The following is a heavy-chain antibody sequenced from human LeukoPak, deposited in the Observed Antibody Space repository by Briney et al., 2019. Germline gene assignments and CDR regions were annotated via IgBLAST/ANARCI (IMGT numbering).Heavy chain of an antibody. D-gene: IGHD2-2*01. J-gene: IGHJ6*02. V-gene: IGHV1-18*01. Sequence: VXVSCKASGYTFTSYGISWVRQAPGQGLEWMGWISAYNGNTNYAQKLQGRVTMTTDTSTSTAYMELRSLRSDDTAVYYCARSPLPQPGDYYXYGTDVWGQGTTVXVFS. CDR2: ISAYNGNT. CDR1: GYTFTSYG. CDR3: ARSPLPQPGDYYXYGTDV.